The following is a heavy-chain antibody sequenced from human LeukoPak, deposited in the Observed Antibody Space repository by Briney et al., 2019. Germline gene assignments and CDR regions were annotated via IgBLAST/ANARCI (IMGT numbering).Heavy chain of an antibody. CDR1: GFTFSSYG. CDR2: IRYDGSNK. CDR3: AKVGCSGGSCYPYDAFDI. Sequence: GGSLRLSCAASGFTFSSYGMHWVRQAPGKGLEWVAFIRYDGSNKYYADSVKGRFTISRDNSKNTLYLQMNSLRAEDTAVYYCAKVGCSGGSCYPYDAFDIWGQGTMVTVSS. J-gene: IGHJ3*02. V-gene: IGHV3-30*02. D-gene: IGHD2-15*01.